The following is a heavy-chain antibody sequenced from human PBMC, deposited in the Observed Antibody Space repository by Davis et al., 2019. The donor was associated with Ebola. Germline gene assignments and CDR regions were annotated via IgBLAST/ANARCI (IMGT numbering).Heavy chain of an antibody. CDR2: ISAYNGNT. D-gene: IGHD3-10*01. V-gene: IGHV1-18*04. J-gene: IGHJ6*03. Sequence: ASVKVSCKASGYTFTSYGISWVRQAPGQGLEWMGWISAYNGNTNYAQKLQGRVTMTTDTSTSTAYMELRSLRSDDTAVYYCARDGPRAIPFGSGSFKTYYYYYMDVWGKGTTVTVSS. CDR3: ARDGPRAIPFGSGSFKTYYYYYMDV. CDR1: GYTFTSYG.